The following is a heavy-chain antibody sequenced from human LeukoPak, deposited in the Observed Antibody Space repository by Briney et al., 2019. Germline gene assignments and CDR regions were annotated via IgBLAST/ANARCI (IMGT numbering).Heavy chain of an antibody. CDR3: ARDLIGGNAYDY. CDR1: GFTFSSYA. J-gene: IGHJ4*02. V-gene: IGHV3-30-3*01. CDR2: ISYDGSNK. Sequence: PGRSLRLSCAASGFTFSSYAMHWVRQAPGKGLEWVAVISYDGSNKYYADSVKGRFTISRDNSKNTLYLQMNSLRAEDTAVYYCARDLIGGNAYDYWGQGALVTVSS. D-gene: IGHD2-15*01.